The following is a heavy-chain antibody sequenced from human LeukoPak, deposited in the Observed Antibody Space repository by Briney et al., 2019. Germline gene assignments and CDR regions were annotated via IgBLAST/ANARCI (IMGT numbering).Heavy chain of an antibody. D-gene: IGHD3-16*02. CDR3: ASAGVIHYGMDV. CDR2: INSDGSST. J-gene: IGHJ6*02. V-gene: IGHV3-74*01. CDR1: GFTFSSYW. Sequence: PGGSLRLTCAASGFTFSSYWMHWVRQAPGKGLVWVSRINSDGSSTSYADSVKGRFTISRDNAKNTLFLQMNTLRAEDTAVYYCASAGVIHYGMDVWGHGDTFTVSS.